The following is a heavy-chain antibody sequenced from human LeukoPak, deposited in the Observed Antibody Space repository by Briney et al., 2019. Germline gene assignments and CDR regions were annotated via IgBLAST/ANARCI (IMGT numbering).Heavy chain of an antibody. V-gene: IGHV3-13*01. J-gene: IGHJ3*02. D-gene: IGHD3-22*01. Sequence: GGSLRLSCAASGFTFSSYDMHWVRQATGKGLEWVSAIGTAGDTYYPGSVKGRFTISRENAKNSLYLQMNSLRAGDTAVYYCARARGSGYYGDAFDIWGQGTMVTVSS. CDR3: ARARGSGYYGDAFDI. CDR2: IGTAGDT. CDR1: GFTFSSYD.